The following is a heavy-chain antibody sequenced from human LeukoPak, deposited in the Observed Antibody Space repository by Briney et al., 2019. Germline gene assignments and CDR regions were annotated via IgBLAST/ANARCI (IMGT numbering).Heavy chain of an antibody. CDR2: ISPNSGDT. V-gene: IGHV1-2*02. J-gene: IGHJ4*02. CDR3: ARYGGGKQPFDY. Sequence: ASVKVSCKASGYTFTGYYYMHWVRQAPGQGLEWMGWISPNSGDTNYAQNFQGRVTMTRDTSISTAYLELSSLRSDDTAVYYCARYGGGKQPFDYWGQGTLVTVSS. D-gene: IGHD3-16*01. CDR1: GYTFTGYYY.